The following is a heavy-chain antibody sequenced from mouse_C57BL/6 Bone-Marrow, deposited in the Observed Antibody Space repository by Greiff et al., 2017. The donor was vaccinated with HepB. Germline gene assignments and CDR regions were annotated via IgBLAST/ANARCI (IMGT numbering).Heavy chain of an antibody. V-gene: IGHV1-81*01. CDR2: IYPRSGNT. D-gene: IGHD2-4*01. CDR3: ARIPFYYDYRWFAY. J-gene: IGHJ3*01. Sequence: QVQLQQSGAELARPGASVKLSCKASGYTFTSYGISWVKQRTGQGLEWIGEIYPRSGNTYYNEKFKGKATLTADKSYSTAYMELRSLTSEDSAVYFCARIPFYYDYRWFAYWGQGTVVTVSA. CDR1: GYTFTSYG.